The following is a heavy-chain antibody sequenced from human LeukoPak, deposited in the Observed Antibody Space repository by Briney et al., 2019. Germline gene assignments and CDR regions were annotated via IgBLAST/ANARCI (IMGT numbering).Heavy chain of an antibody. V-gene: IGHV3-11*01. Sequence: PGGSLRLSCAASGFTFSDYYMSWIRQAPGKGLEWVSYISSSGSTIYYADSVKGRFTVSRDNAKNSLYLQMNSLRAEDTAVYYCVRDDDRPDIGLDYWGQGTLVTVSS. CDR3: VRDDDRPDIGLDY. J-gene: IGHJ4*02. CDR1: GFTFSDYY. CDR2: ISSSGSTI. D-gene: IGHD3-22*01.